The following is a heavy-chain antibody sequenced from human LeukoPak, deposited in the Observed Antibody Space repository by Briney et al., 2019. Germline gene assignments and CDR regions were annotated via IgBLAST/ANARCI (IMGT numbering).Heavy chain of an antibody. CDR1: GGSISSHF. CDR2: VYYSGNT. CDR3: ARDSLNWFDP. Sequence: PSETLSLTCSVSGGSISSHFWTWIRQPPGKGLEWIGYVYYSGNTNYNPSLRSRVTISIDTSKNQFSLKLSSVTAADTAVYYCARDSLNWFDPWGQGTLVTVSS. V-gene: IGHV4-59*11. J-gene: IGHJ5*02.